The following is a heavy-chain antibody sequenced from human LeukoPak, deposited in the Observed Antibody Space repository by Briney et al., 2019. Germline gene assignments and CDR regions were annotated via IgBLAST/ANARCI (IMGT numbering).Heavy chain of an antibody. CDR3: ARSLYDSSGSMGIYTFDY. Sequence: SETLSLTCTVSGGSISSGGYYWSWIRQPPGKGLEWIGYISYSGSTNCNPSLKSRVTISVDTSKNQFSLKLTSETAADTAVYFCARSLYDSSGSMGIYTFDYWGQGTLVTVSS. CDR2: ISYSGST. D-gene: IGHD3-22*01. V-gene: IGHV4-61*08. CDR1: GGSISSGGYY. J-gene: IGHJ4*02.